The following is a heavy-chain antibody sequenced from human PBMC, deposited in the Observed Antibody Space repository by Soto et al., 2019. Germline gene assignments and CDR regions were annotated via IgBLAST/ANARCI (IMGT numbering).Heavy chain of an antibody. CDR1: GYRFTNHG. V-gene: IGHV1-18*01. CDR3: ATDDYYDSSGYYPARVNWFDP. Sequence: ASVKVSCKASGYRFTNHGISWVRQAPGQGLEWMGWISGNDGKTKYARKFQGRVTMTTDTSTSTAYMEMNSLRHDDTAVYYCATDDYYDSSGYYPARVNWFDPWGQGTLVTVSS. CDR2: ISGNDGKT. J-gene: IGHJ5*02. D-gene: IGHD3-22*01.